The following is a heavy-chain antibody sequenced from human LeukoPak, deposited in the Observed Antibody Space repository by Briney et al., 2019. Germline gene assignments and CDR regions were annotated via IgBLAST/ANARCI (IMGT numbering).Heavy chain of an antibody. V-gene: IGHV1-3*01. J-gene: IGHJ4*02. Sequence: ASVKVSCKASGYTFTSYAMHWVRQAPGQRLEWMGWINAGNGNTKYSQKFQGRVTITRDTSASTAYMELSSLRSEDTAVYYCARDSGMVWGVTTVFDYWGQGTLVTVSS. CDR1: GYTFTSYA. CDR3: ARDSGMVWGVTTVFDY. CDR2: INAGNGNT. D-gene: IGHD3-10*01.